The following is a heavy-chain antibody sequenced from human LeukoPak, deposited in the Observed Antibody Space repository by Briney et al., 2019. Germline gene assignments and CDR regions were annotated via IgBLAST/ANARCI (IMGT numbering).Heavy chain of an antibody. CDR2: IHSSGAT. J-gene: IGHJ4*02. Sequence: GGSLRLSCAASGFTGSNNYVSWVRQAPGMGLEWVSAIHSSGATCYADSVKGRFSISRDNSKNTLYLQMDSLRGEDTAVYYCAKDFRIGYSAHFDYWGQGALVTVSS. D-gene: IGHD2-21*01. V-gene: IGHV3-53*01. CDR3: AKDFRIGYSAHFDY. CDR1: GFTGSNNY.